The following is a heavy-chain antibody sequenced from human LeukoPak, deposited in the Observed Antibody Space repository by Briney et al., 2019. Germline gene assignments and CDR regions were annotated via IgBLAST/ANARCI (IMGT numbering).Heavy chain of an antibody. D-gene: IGHD2-2*01. CDR3: ASRSRPWRWFDP. Sequence: SETLSLTCAVYGGSFSNYYWSWIRQPPGKGLEWIGEINHSGSTNYNPSLKSRVTISVDTSKNQFSLKLSSVTAADTAVYYCASRSRPWRWFDPWGQGTLVTVSS. CDR1: GGSFSNYY. V-gene: IGHV4-34*01. CDR2: INHSGST. J-gene: IGHJ5*02.